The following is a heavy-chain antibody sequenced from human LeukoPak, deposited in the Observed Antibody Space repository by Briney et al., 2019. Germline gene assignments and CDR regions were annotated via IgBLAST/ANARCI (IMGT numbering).Heavy chain of an antibody. CDR3: ARGFGWNYAEDF. CDR2: ISHRGGT. J-gene: IGHJ4*02. CDR1: GGSFRGFD. D-gene: IGHD1-7*01. V-gene: IGHV4-34*01. Sequence: SETLSLTCAVYGGSFRGFDWSWVRQPLGKGLEWIGEISHRGGTNYNPSLKSRVTISQHTSKNQFSLKLSSVTAADTAVYYCARGFGWNYAEDFWGQGTLVAVSS.